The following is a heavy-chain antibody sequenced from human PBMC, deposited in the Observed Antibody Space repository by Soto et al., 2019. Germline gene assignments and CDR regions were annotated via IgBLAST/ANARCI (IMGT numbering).Heavy chain of an antibody. CDR2: IYHAGGV. V-gene: IGHV4-38-2*01. Sequence: ASETLSLTCAVSGYSIASGYYWAWIRQPPGKGLEWIGSIYHAGGVYYNPSLNGRVAMSLDTSDNHFSLKLTSVTAADTAVYYCARTFDYYGMDVWGQGTTVTVSS. J-gene: IGHJ6*02. CDR3: ARTFDYYGMDV. CDR1: GYSIASGYY.